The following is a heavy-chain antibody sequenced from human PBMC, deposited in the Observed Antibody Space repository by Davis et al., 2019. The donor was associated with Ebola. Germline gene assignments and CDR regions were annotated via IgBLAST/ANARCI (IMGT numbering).Heavy chain of an antibody. V-gene: IGHV4-39*07. J-gene: IGHJ1*01. D-gene: IGHD2-15*01. CDR2: IYYSGST. CDR1: GGSISNYY. Sequence: SETLSLTCTVSGGSISNYYWGWIRQPPGKGLEWIGSIYYSGSTYYNPSLKSRVTMSVDRSKNQFSLKLNSVTAADTAVYYCARLDCTGSSCYPLFQHWGQGTLVTVSS. CDR3: ARLDCTGSSCYPLFQH.